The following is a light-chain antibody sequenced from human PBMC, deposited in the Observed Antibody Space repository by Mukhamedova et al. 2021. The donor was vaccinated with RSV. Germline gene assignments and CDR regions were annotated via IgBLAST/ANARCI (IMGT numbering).Light chain of an antibody. V-gene: IGKV1-5*03. CDR3: QQYSRYPVT. Sequence: WYQRRVHGKAPKLLIYKASNLESGVPSRFSGSGSGTEFTLTISSLQPDDFVTYYCQQYSRYPVTFGQGTKVEIK. J-gene: IGKJ1*01. CDR2: KAS.